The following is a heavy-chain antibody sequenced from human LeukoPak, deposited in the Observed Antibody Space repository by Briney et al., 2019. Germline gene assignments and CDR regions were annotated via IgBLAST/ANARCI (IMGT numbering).Heavy chain of an antibody. D-gene: IGHD3-22*01. CDR3: AKTGYYYDSSGKFHFDY. CDR1: GFTFSSYG. CDR2: IRYDGSNK. J-gene: IGHJ4*02. Sequence: PGGSLRLSCAASGFTFSSYGMYWVRQAPGKGLEWVAFIRYDGSNKYYADSVKGRFTISRDNSKNTLYLQMNSLRAEDTAVYYCAKTGYYYDSSGKFHFDYWGQGTLVTVSS. V-gene: IGHV3-30*02.